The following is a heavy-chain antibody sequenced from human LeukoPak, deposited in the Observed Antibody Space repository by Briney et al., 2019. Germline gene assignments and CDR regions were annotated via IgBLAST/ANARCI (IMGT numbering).Heavy chain of an antibody. CDR2: IYYSGST. CDR3: ARDTSAGAFDY. V-gene: IGHV4-59*01. D-gene: IGHD6-25*01. CDR1: GGSISSYY. J-gene: IGHJ4*02. Sequence: SETLSLTCTVPGGSISSYYWSWIRQPPGKGLEWIGYIYYSGSTNYNPSLKSRVTISVDTSKNQFSLKLSSVTAADTAVYYCARDTSAGAFDYWGQGNLVTVSS.